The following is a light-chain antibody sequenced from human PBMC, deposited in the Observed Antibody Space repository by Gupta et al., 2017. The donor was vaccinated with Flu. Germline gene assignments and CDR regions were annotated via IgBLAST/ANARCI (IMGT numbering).Light chain of an antibody. CDR2: GNN. Sequence: QSVLTQPPSVSGAPGQRVTISCTGSRSNIGAGYDVHWYQQLPGTAPKLLISGNNNRPSGVPDRFSASKSGTSASLAITGLQAEDEADYYCQSYDSSLSRLFGGGTKLTAL. V-gene: IGLV1-40*01. CDR1: RSNIGAGYD. CDR3: QSYDSSLSRL. J-gene: IGLJ3*02.